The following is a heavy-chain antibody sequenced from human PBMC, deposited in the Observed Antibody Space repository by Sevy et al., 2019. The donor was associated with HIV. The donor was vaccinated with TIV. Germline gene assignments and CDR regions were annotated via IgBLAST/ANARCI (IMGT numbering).Heavy chain of an antibody. CDR3: ARAAPSYYYGADV. V-gene: IGHV4-59*01. Sequence: SETLSLTCTVSGGSICGYYWSWIRQPPGKGLEWIGYIFYSRSTNYNPSLKTRATISVDTSKNQFSLKLTSVTAADTAVYYCARAAPSYYYGADVWGQGTTVTVSS. CDR1: GGSICGYY. J-gene: IGHJ6*02. CDR2: IFYSRST.